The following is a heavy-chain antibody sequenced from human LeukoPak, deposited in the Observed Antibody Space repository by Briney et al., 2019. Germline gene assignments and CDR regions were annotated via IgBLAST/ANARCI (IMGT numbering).Heavy chain of an antibody. CDR2: VWYDGSNK. J-gene: IGHJ4*02. CDR3: AREPQERRYYENPGY. Sequence: GGTLRLSCAASGFTSSGYDMQWVRQAPGRGLQWVAVVWYDGSNKYYADSVKGRFTISRDNSKNTLYLQMNSLRAEDTAVYYCAREPQERRYYENPGYWGQGTLVTVSS. D-gene: IGHD3-22*01. V-gene: IGHV3-33*01. CDR1: GFTSSGYD.